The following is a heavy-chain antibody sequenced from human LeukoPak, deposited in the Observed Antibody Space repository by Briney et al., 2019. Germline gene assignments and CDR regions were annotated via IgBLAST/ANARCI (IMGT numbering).Heavy chain of an antibody. Sequence: PGGSLRLSCAAAGFSFSSFAMSWVRQAQGKGLEWVSGISTSGGSTYYADSVKGRSTIPRDNSKNTLYVQMSSLRAEDTAEYYCAKSRGAINDVFDIWGQGTMVTVSA. CDR1: GFSFSSFA. CDR3: AKSRGAINDVFDI. D-gene: IGHD3-22*01. V-gene: IGHV3-23*01. CDR2: ISTSGGST. J-gene: IGHJ3*02.